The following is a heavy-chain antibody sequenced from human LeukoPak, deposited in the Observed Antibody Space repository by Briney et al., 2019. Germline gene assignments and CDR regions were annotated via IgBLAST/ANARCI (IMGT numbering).Heavy chain of an antibody. D-gene: IGHD3-10*01. CDR3: ARGKGPYYRDAFDI. CDR2: INPSGGTT. V-gene: IGHV1-46*01. J-gene: IGHJ3*02. CDR1: GYTFTSYY. Sequence: ASVKVSCKASGYTFTSYYVHWVRQAPGQGLEWMGIINPSGGTTTYAQRFQGRVTMTRDTSTGTVYMELSSLRSEDTAVYYCARGKGPYYRDAFDIWGQGTMVTVSS.